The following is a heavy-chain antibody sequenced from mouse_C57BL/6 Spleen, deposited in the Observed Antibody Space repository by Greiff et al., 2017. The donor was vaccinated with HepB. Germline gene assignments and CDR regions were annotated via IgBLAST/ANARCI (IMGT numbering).Heavy chain of an antibody. V-gene: IGHV1-19*01. CDR1: GYTFTDYY. J-gene: IGHJ1*03. CDR2: INPYNGGT. CDR3: AREGGYFDV. Sequence: EVQLQQSGPVLVKPGASVKMSCKASGYTFTDYYMNWVKQSHGKSLEWIGVINPYNGGTSYNQKFKGKATLTVDKSSSTAYMELNSLTSEDSAVYYCAREGGYFDVWGTGTTVTVSS.